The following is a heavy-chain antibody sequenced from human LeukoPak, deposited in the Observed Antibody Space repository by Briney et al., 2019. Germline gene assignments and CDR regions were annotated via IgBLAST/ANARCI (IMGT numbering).Heavy chain of an antibody. CDR1: GESLSKYY. V-gene: IGHV4-34*01. CDR3: ASSVGSTDY. J-gene: IGHJ4*02. CDR2: INHRGST. D-gene: IGHD1-26*01. Sequence: TETLSLTCAVYGESLSKYYWTWIRQPPGKGLEWIGEINHRGSTNLNPSLKSRVTLSVDTSKHQFSLKLTSVTAADAAVYYCASSVGSTDYWGQGTLVTVSS.